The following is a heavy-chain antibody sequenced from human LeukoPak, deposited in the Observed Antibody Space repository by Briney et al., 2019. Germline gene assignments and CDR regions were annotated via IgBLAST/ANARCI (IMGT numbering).Heavy chain of an antibody. CDR3: ARVDSSGWYGGGFYYYYYMDV. Sequence: RGSLGLSCAASGFTFSNYLMSWVRQAPGKGLEWVANIKQDGSEKYYVDSVKGRFTISRHNAKNSLFLQMNSLRAEDTAVYYCARVDSSGWYGGGFYYYYYMDVWGKGTTVTVSS. J-gene: IGHJ6*03. V-gene: IGHV3-7*01. CDR2: IKQDGSEK. D-gene: IGHD6-19*01. CDR1: GFTFSNYL.